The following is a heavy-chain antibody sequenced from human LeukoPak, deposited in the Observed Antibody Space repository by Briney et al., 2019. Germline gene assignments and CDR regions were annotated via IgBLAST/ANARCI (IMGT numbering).Heavy chain of an antibody. CDR3: ARGLWFGDENPPYFDY. D-gene: IGHD3-10*01. V-gene: IGHV4-4*07. CDR2: IYTSGTT. CDR1: GGSISSYY. Sequence: SETLSLTCTVSGGSISSYYWSSIRQPAGKGLEWIGRIYTSGTTNYNPSLKSRVTISIDTSKNQFSLKLSSVTAADTAVYYCARGLWFGDENPPYFDYWGQGTLVTVSS. J-gene: IGHJ4*02.